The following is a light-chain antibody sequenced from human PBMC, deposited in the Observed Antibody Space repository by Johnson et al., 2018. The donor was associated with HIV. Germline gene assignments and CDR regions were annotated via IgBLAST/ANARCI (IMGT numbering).Light chain of an antibody. V-gene: IGLV1-51*01. CDR1: SSNIGINY. CDR2: DND. J-gene: IGLJ1*01. CDR3: GTWDNSLTAGV. Sequence: QSALTQPPSVSAAPGQKVTISCSGSSSNIGINYVSWFQQLPGTAPKLLIYDNDKRPSGIPDRFSGSKSGTSATLGITGLQTGDEADYYCGTWDNSLTAGVFGSGTKVTVL.